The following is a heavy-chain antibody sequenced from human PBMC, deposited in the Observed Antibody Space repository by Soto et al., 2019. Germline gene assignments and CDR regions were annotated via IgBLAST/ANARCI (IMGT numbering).Heavy chain of an antibody. CDR2: IYYSGST. CDR1: GGSISSSSYY. Sequence: SETLSLTCSVSGGSISSSSYYWGWIRQPPGKGLEWIGSIYYSGSTYYNPSLKSRVTISVDTSKNQFSLKLSSVTAADTAVYYCARCIAAAGTWWFDPWGQGTLVTVSS. V-gene: IGHV4-39*01. D-gene: IGHD6-13*01. CDR3: ARCIAAAGTWWFDP. J-gene: IGHJ5*02.